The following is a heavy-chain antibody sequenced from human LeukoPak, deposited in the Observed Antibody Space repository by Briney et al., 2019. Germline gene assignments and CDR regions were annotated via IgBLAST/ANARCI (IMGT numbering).Heavy chain of an antibody. J-gene: IGHJ6*03. D-gene: IGHD3-10*01. V-gene: IGHV4-59*01. Sequence: PSETLSLTCTVSGGSISSYYWSWIRQPPGKGLEWIGYIYYSGSTNYNPSLKSRVTISVDTSKNQFSLKLSSVTAADTAVYYCARVMVRGVMAYYYYMDVWGKGTTVTISS. CDR1: GGSISSYY. CDR3: ARVMVRGVMAYYYYMDV. CDR2: IYYSGST.